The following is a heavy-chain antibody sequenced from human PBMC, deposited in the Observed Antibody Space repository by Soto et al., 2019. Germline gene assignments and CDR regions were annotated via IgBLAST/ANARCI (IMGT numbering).Heavy chain of an antibody. V-gene: IGHV1-3*01. CDR2: INAGNGNT. Sequence: QVKLVQSGAEVKKPGASVKVSCKASGYTFTSYARHWVRQAPGQRLEWMGWINAGNGNTKYSQKFQGRVTISRDTSASTAYRELSSLRSEDTAVYYCARPYYYDPPLQHWGQVTLVTVSS. J-gene: IGHJ1*01. CDR3: ARPYYYDPPLQH. CDR1: GYTFTSYA. D-gene: IGHD3-22*01.